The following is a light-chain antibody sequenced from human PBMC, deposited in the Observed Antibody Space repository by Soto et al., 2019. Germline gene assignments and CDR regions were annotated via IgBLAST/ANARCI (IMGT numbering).Light chain of an antibody. CDR2: DAS. J-gene: IGKJ1*01. V-gene: IGKV3-11*01. CDR3: QQYDYLVT. Sequence: EIVLTQSPATLSLSPGERATLSCRASQSVSSYLAWYQQKPGQAPRLLIYDASNRATGIPARFSGSGSGTDFTLTISSLEPEDLAVYYCQQYDYLVTFGQGTKVDIK. CDR1: QSVSSY.